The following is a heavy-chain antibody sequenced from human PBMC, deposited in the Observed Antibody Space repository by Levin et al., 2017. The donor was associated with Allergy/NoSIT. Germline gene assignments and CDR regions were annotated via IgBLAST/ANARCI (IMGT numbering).Heavy chain of an antibody. CDR1: GYTFTSYD. V-gene: IGHV1-8*01. J-gene: IGHJ4*02. Sequence: GESLKISCKASGYTFTSYDINWVRQATGQGLEWMGWMNPDSGNTGYAQKFQGRVTMTRNTSISTAYMELSSLRSEDTAVYYCARGYDSSGYATYFDYWGQGTLVTVSS. CDR3: ARGYDSSGYATYFDY. D-gene: IGHD3-22*01. CDR2: MNPDSGNT.